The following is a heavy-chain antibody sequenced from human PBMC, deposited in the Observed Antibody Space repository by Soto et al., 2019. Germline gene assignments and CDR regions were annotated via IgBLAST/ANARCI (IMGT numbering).Heavy chain of an antibody. D-gene: IGHD6-13*01. CDR3: ASAASRWYPDFFDT. V-gene: IGHV1-69*01. CDR1: EGTFNSYA. J-gene: IGHJ4*02. CDR2: VIPYYSTL. Sequence: QAQVVQSGAEVRKPGSSVKLSCKASEGTFNSYAIAWVRQAPGQGLKWMGGVIPYYSTLNYAQKFQDRVTITADDSTTTVATQLSSPRSDDTAVYFCASAASRWYPDFFDTWAQGTVVTVSS.